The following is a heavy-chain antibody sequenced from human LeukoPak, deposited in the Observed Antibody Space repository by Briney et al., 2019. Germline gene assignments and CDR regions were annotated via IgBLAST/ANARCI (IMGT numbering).Heavy chain of an antibody. CDR2: INPSGGST. J-gene: IGHJ4*02. Sequence: ASVKVSCKASGYTFTSYYMHWVRQAPGQGLEWMGIINPSGGSTSYAQKFQGRVTMTRDTSTSTVYMELSSLRSEDTAVYYCVRSAGYCSSTSCYSSDYWGQGTLVTVSS. CDR3: VRSAGYCSSTSCYSSDY. D-gene: IGHD2-2*02. CDR1: GYTFTSYY. V-gene: IGHV1-46*01.